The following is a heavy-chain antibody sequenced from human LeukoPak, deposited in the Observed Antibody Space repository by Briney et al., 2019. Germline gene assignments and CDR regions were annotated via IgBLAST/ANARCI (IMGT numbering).Heavy chain of an antibody. CDR2: INPNSGGT. J-gene: IGHJ4*02. D-gene: IGHD6-19*01. Sequence: VASVKVSCKASGYTFTGYYMHWVRQAPGQGLEWMGWINPNSGGTNYAQKFQGRVTMTRDTSISTAYMELSRLRSDDTAVYYCARPYSSGWSASPKYFDYWGQGTLVTVSS. V-gene: IGHV1-2*02. CDR3: ARPYSSGWSASPKYFDY. CDR1: GYTFTGYY.